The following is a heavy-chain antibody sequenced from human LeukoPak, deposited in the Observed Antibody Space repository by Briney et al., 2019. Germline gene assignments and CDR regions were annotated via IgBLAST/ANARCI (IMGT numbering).Heavy chain of an antibody. CDR2: ISYDGSNK. CDR1: GFTFSSYG. J-gene: IGHJ4*02. CDR3: ARDVRTVYFDY. D-gene: IGHD3-10*02. Sequence: PGGSLRLSCAASGFTFSSYGMHWVRQAPGKGLEWVAVISYDGSNKYYADSVKGRFTISRDNSKNTLYLQMNSLRAEDTAVYYCARDVRTVYFDYWGQGTLVTVSS. V-gene: IGHV3-30*03.